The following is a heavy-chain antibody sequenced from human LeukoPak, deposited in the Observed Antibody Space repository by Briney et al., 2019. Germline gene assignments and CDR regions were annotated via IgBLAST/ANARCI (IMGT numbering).Heavy chain of an antibody. V-gene: IGHV4-34*01. D-gene: IGHD5-18*01. CDR1: GGSFSGYY. Sequence: PLETLSLTCAVYGGSFSGYYWSWIRQPPGKGLEWIGEINHSGSTNYNPSLKSRVTISVDTSKNQFSLKLSSVTAADTAVYYCARGRRGYSYGIYYYYYMDVWGKGTTVTVSS. J-gene: IGHJ6*03. CDR2: INHSGST. CDR3: ARGRRGYSYGIYYYYYMDV.